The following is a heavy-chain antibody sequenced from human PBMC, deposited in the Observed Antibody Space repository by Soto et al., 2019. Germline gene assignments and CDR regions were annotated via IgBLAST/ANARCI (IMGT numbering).Heavy chain of an antibody. V-gene: IGHV4-61*01. CDR3: AGDNCGGDCYHFDY. CDR1: GGSVSSGSYY. Sequence: QVQLQESGPGLVKPSETLSLTCTVSGGSVSSGSYYWSWIRQPPGKGLEWIGYIYYSGSTNYNPSLRSRVTISVATSKNQFSLKLSSVTAADTAVYYCAGDNCGGDCYHFDYWGQGTLVTVSS. CDR2: IYYSGST. D-gene: IGHD2-21*02. J-gene: IGHJ4*02.